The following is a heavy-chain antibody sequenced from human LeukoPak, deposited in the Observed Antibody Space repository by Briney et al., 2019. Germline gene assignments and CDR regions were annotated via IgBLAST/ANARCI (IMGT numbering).Heavy chain of an antibody. V-gene: IGHV1-69*04. CDR3: ARDFRGGYYYGMDV. J-gene: IGHJ6*02. CDR2: IIPILGIA. Sequence: GASVKVSCKASGGTFSSYAISWVRQAPGQGLEWMGRIIPILGIANYAQKFQGRVTITADKSTSTAYMELSSLRSEDPAVYYCARDFRGGYYYGMDVWGQGTTVTVSS. CDR1: GGTFSSYA.